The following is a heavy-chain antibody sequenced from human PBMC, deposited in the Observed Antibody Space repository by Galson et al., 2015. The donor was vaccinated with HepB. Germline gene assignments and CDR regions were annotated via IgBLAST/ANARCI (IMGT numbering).Heavy chain of an antibody. D-gene: IGHD2-15*01. CDR2: TKHDGSEK. Sequence: SLRLSCAASGFTFSNYWMSWVRQAPGRGLEWVANTKHDGSEKYYMDSVRGRFTISRDNTKNSLYLQMNSLRVDDTAVYYCASGSRMTDFWGQGTLVTVSS. V-gene: IGHV3-7*03. CDR3: ASGSRMTDF. J-gene: IGHJ4*02. CDR1: GFTFSNYW.